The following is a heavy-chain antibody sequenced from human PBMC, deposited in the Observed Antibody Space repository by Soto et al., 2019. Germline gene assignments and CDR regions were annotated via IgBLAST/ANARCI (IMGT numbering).Heavy chain of an antibody. CDR1: GDSVSSNSAA. J-gene: IGHJ6*02. D-gene: IGHD5-18*01. CDR2: TYYRSKWYN. Sequence: SQTLSLTCVISGDSVSSNSAAWNWIRQSPSRGLEWLGRTYYRSKWYNDYAVSVKSRITINPDTSKNQFSLQLNSVTPEDTAVYYFARDAIQLGLRRGYYYYGMDVWGQGTTVTV. CDR3: ARDAIQLGLRRGYYYYGMDV. V-gene: IGHV6-1*01.